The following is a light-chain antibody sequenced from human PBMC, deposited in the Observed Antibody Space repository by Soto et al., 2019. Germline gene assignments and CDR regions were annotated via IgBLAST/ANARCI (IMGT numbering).Light chain of an antibody. CDR2: DVS. Sequence: QSVLTQPASVSGSPGQSITISCTGTSSDVGGYIYVSWYQQHPGKAPKLMIYDVSNRPSGVSNRFSGSKSGNTASLIISGLQAEDEADYYCSSYTSSSTLVFGGGTKLTVL. J-gene: IGLJ2*01. CDR1: SSDVGGYIY. CDR3: SSYTSSSTLV. V-gene: IGLV2-14*01.